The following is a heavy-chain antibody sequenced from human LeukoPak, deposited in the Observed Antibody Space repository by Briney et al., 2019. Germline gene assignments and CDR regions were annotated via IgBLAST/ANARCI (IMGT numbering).Heavy chain of an antibody. V-gene: IGHV3-30*02. CDR3: ARTYNPDY. Sequence: PGGSLRLSCTASGFTFSSTGMHWVRQAPGKGLEWVSYIRYGGNNKYYGDSVKGRLTVSRDNPKNTLYLQMNSLRVEDTAVYYCARTYNPDYWGQGTLVTVSS. CDR1: GFTFSSTG. CDR2: IRYGGNNK. D-gene: IGHD1-14*01. J-gene: IGHJ4*02.